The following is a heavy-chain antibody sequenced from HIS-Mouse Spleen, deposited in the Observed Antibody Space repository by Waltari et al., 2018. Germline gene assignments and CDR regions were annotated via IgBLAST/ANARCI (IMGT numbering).Heavy chain of an antibody. V-gene: IGHV1-2*02. D-gene: IGHD1-26*01. J-gene: IGHJ4*02. CDR3: ARYPSGSYYDY. CDR2: INPNSGGT. Sequence: QLQLVQSGAEVKKPGAAVKVPCKASGYTFTGYDMPWVRRAPGQGLEWRGWINPNSGGTNYAQKFQGRVTMTRDTSISTAYMELSRLRSDDTAVYYCARYPSGSYYDYWGQGTLVTVSS. CDR1: GYTFTGYD.